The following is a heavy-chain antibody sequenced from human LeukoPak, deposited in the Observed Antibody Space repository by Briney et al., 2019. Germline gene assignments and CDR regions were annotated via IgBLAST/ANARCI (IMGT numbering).Heavy chain of an antibody. J-gene: IGHJ4*02. CDR3: ARGGSDGDYALFDY. Sequence: ASVKVSCKASGGTFSSYAISWVRQAPGQGLEWMGGIIPIFGTANHAQKFQGRVTITTDESTSTAYMELSSLRSEDTAVYCCARGGSDGDYALFDYWGQGTLVTVSS. CDR2: IIPIFGTA. V-gene: IGHV1-69*05. CDR1: GGTFSSYA. D-gene: IGHD4-17*01.